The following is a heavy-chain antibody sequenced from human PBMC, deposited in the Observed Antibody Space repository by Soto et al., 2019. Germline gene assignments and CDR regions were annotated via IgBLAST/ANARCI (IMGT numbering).Heavy chain of an antibody. Sequence: SETLSLTCTVSGGSISSYYWSWIRQPPGKGLEWIGYIYYSGSTNYNPSLKSRVTISVDTSKNQFSLKLSSVTAADTAVYYCARDLGYCSGGSCYSLFDVWGKGTTVTVSS. J-gene: IGHJ6*04. CDR1: GGSISSYY. V-gene: IGHV4-59*01. CDR3: ARDLGYCSGGSCYSLFDV. CDR2: IYYSGST. D-gene: IGHD2-15*01.